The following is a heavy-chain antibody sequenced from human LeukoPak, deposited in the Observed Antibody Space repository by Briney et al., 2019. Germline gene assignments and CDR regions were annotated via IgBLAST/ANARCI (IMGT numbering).Heavy chain of an antibody. V-gene: IGHV3-30*04. CDR3: ARDQPGTYTMSST. Sequence: PGGSLRFSCVASGFTFVHFSMHWVRQAPGKGLEWVAFVSGEQTDKYYADSVKGRFTISRDNSRNTLFLEMNSLRPDDTAVYYCARDQPGTYTMSSTWGQGTLVTVSS. J-gene: IGHJ5*02. CDR1: GFTFVHFS. CDR2: VSGEQTDK. D-gene: IGHD7-27*01.